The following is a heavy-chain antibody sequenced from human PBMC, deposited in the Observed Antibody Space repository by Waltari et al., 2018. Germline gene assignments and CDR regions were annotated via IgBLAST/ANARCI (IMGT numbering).Heavy chain of an antibody. CDR3: AREHSYGYYYYGMDV. J-gene: IGHJ6*02. CDR2: INHSGST. Sequence: QVQLQQWGAGLFKPSETLSLTCAVYGGSFSGYYWSWIRPPPGKGLEWIGEINHSGSTNYNPSLKSRVTISVDTSKNQFSLKLSSVTAADTAVYYCAREHSYGYYYYGMDVWGQGTTVTVSS. D-gene: IGHD5-18*01. V-gene: IGHV4-34*01. CDR1: GGSFSGYY.